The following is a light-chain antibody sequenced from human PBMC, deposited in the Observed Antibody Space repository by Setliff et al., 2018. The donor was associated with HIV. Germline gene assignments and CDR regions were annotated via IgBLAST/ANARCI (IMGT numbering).Light chain of an antibody. V-gene: IGLV2-14*03. Sequence: QSALTRPASVSGSPGQSITISCTGTSSDVGGYEFVSWYQLHPGKAPKLMIYDINKRSSGVSNRFSGSKSGDTASLTISGLQAEDEADYFCSSYTSSSTFLVFGGGTKVTVL. J-gene: IGLJ3*02. CDR3: SSYTSSSTFLV. CDR2: DIN. CDR1: SSDVGGYEF.